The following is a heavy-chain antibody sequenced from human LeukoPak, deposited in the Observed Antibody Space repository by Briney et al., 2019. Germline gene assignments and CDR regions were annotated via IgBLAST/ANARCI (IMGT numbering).Heavy chain of an antibody. J-gene: IGHJ4*02. V-gene: IGHV1-3*01. CDR1: GYTFTSYA. CDR2: INAGNGNT. Sequence: ASVKVSCKASGYTFTSYAMHWVRQAPGQRLEWMGWINAGNGNTKYSQKFQGRVTITRDTSASTAYMELSSLRSEDTAVYYCAREPYCSGGSCYFYYFDYWGQGTLVTVSS. D-gene: IGHD2-15*01. CDR3: AREPYCSGGSCYFYYFDY.